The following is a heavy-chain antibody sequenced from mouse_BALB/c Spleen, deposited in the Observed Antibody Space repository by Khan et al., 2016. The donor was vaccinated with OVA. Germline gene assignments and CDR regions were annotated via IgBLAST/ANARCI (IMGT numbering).Heavy chain of an antibody. D-gene: IGHD2-2*01. V-gene: IGHV1S135*01. CDR1: GYSFTTYY. Sequence: VQLQQSGPELMKPGTSVKISCKASGYSFTTYYIHWVMQSHETSLEWIGYIDPFSGGSTYNQKFTGKATLTVDKSSSTAYIHLSSLTSEDSAVYYCTRHGYVAWFTYWGQGTLVTVSA. J-gene: IGHJ3*01. CDR3: TRHGYVAWFTY. CDR2: IDPFSGGS.